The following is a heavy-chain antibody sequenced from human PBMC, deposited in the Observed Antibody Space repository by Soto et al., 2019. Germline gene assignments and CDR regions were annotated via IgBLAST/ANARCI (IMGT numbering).Heavy chain of an antibody. J-gene: IGHJ4*02. CDR2: INSGASTT. V-gene: IGHV3-74*01. CDR3: ARGPTGWVGYDY. CDR1: GFTFSSSW. Sequence: EVQLVESGGGLVQPGGSLRLSCAASGFTFSSSWMHWVRQAPGKGLVWVSRINSGASTTNYAGSVKGRFTISRDNARNTLYLQMDSLTADDTAVYYCARGPTGWVGYDYWGQGTVVTVSS. D-gene: IGHD6-19*01.